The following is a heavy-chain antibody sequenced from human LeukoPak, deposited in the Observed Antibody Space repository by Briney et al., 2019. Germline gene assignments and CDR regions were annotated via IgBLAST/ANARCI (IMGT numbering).Heavy chain of an antibody. CDR2: IKHDGRET. CDR1: EFTFSSFE. V-gene: IGHV3-7*04. J-gene: IGHJ5*02. Sequence: PGGSLRLSCAASEFTFSSFEMNWVRQAPGKGLEWVATIKHDGRETYYVDSVKGRFTISRDNAKISLYLQMNSLRAEDTAVYYCARATMGFDPWGQGTLVTVSS. D-gene: IGHD2-8*01. CDR3: ARATMGFDP.